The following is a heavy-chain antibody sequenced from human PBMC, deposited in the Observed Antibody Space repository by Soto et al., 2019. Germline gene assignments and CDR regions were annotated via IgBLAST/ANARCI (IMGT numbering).Heavy chain of an antibody. V-gene: IGHV3-21*01. Sequence: PGGSLRLSCAASGFTFSSYSMNWVRQAPGKGLEWVSSISSSSSYIYYADSVKGRFTISGDNAKNSLYLQMNSLRAEDTAVYYCAREAQGDCSGGSCFNSYYYGMDVWGQGTTVTVSS. CDR1: GFTFSSYS. D-gene: IGHD2-15*01. J-gene: IGHJ6*02. CDR3: AREAQGDCSGGSCFNSYYYGMDV. CDR2: ISSSSSYI.